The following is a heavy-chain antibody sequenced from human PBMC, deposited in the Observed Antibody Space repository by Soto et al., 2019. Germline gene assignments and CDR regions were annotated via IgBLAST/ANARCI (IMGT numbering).Heavy chain of an antibody. CDR1: GFTLTDHY. D-gene: IGHD1-1*01. J-gene: IGHJ4*02. Sequence: QVQLVESGGGLVEPGGSLRLSCAASGFTLTDHYITWIRQAPGKGLEWVSYISSSGTTMYYADSVKGRFTIYRDNTKNSLYLQMNSLRADDTAVYYCARGSSVHYRTKGYFDYWGQGTPVTVSS. CDR2: ISSSGTTM. V-gene: IGHV3-11*01. CDR3: ARGSSVHYRTKGYFDY.